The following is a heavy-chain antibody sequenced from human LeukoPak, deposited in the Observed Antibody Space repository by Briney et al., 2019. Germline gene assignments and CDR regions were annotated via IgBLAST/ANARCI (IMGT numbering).Heavy chain of an antibody. CDR1: GGSFSGYY. V-gene: IGHV4-34*01. CDR2: INHSGST. Sequence: RTSETLSLTCAVYGGSFSGYYWSWIRQPPGKGLEWIGEINHSGSTNYNPSLKSRVTISVDTSKNQFSLKLSSVTAADTAVYYCARGGYSYGYRHMEYYYGMDVWGQGTTVTVSS. D-gene: IGHD5-18*01. CDR3: ARGGYSYGYRHMEYYYGMDV. J-gene: IGHJ6*02.